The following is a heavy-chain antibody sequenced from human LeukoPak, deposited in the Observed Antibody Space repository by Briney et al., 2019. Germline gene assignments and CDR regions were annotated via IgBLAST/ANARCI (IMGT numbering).Heavy chain of an antibody. CDR2: INHSGST. J-gene: IGHJ6*02. D-gene: IGHD3-3*01. CDR3: ARGPRYDFWSGPLDYGMDV. CDR1: GGSFSGYY. Sequence: NPSETLSLTCAVYGGSFSGYYWSWIRQPPGKGLEWIGEINHSGSTNYNPSLKSRVTISVDTSKNQFSLKLSSVTAADTAVYYCARGPRYDFWSGPLDYGMDVWGQGTTVTVSS. V-gene: IGHV4-34*01.